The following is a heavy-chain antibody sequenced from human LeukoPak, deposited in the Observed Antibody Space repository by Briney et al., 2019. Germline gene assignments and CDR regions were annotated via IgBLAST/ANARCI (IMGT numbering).Heavy chain of an antibody. V-gene: IGHV4-34*01. Sequence: PSETLSLTCAVSGGSFSGYYWTWIRQPPGKGLEWIGEINHSGSANYNPSLMSRVTISLDTSKNHFSLNLSSVTAADTAVYYCARGSPNYFDYWGQGTLVTVSS. CDR2: INHSGSA. CDR1: GGSFSGYY. J-gene: IGHJ4*02. CDR3: ARGSPNYFDY.